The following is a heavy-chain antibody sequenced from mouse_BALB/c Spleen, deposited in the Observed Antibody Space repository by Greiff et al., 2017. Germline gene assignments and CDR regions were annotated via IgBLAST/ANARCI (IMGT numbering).Heavy chain of an antibody. D-gene: IGHD4-1*01. V-gene: IGHV14-3*02. CDR1: GFNIKDTY. CDR2: IDPANGNT. Sequence: VQLQQSGAELVKPGASVKLSCTASGFNIKDTYMHWVKQRPEQGLEWIGRIDPANGNTKYDPKFQGKATITADTSSNTAYLQLSSLTSEDTAVYYCARGGDWDGEGYYYAMDYWGQGTSVTVSS. J-gene: IGHJ4*01. CDR3: ARGGDWDGEGYYYAMDY.